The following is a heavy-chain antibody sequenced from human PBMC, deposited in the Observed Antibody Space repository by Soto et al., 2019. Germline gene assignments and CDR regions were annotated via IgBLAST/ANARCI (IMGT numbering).Heavy chain of an antibody. V-gene: IGHV4-59*01. J-gene: IGHJ4*02. CDR3: MRRVHDF. CDR2: IYHTGST. CDR1: CGSISSYY. D-gene: IGHD3-3*01. Sequence: SETLSLTCTVSCGSISSYYWSWIRQPPGKRLEWIGYIYHTGSTYSIPSLKSRLTISLDKSKSQFSLRLSSVTAADTAVYYCMRRVHDFWGPGTLVTVSS.